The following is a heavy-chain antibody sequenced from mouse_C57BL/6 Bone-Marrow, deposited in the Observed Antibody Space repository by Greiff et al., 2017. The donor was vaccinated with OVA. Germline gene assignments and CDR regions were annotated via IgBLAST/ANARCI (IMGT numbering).Heavy chain of an antibody. V-gene: IGHV5-9*01. D-gene: IGHD1-1*01. CDR3: ARQGVYYGSTLYFDY. J-gene: IGHJ2*01. CDR1: GFTFSSYT. Sequence: DVKLVESGGGLVKPGGSLKLSCAASGFTFSSYTMSWVRQTPEKRLEWVATISGGGGNTYYPDSVKGRFTISRDNAKNTLYLQMSSLRSEDTALYYCARQGVYYGSTLYFDYWGQGTTLTVSS. CDR2: ISGGGGNT.